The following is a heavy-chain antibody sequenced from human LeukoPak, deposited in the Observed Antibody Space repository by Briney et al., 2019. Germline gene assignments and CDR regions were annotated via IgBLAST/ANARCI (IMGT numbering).Heavy chain of an antibody. V-gene: IGHV4-59*08. Sequence: SETLSLTCTVSGGPIRDFYWSWIQLPPGKGLEWIGYTYHSGSTSYNPSLESRVAISVDMSKSQFSLELSSVTAADTAIYYCTRHKRRLQFPDAFDVWGQGTMVTVSS. CDR3: TRHKRRLQFPDAFDV. D-gene: IGHD5-24*01. CDR1: GGPIRDFY. CDR2: TYHSGST. J-gene: IGHJ3*01.